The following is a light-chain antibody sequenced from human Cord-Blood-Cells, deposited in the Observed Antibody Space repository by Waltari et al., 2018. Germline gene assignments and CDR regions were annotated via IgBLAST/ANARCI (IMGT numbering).Light chain of an antibody. CDR3: MIWHSSAVV. Sequence: QAVLTQPSSLSASPGASASLTCTLRSGINVGTYRIYWYQQKPGSPPQYLLRYKSDSDKQQGSGVPSRFSGSKDAWANAGILLISGRQSEDEADYYCMIWHSSAVVFGGGTKLTVL. J-gene: IGLJ2*01. CDR2: YKSDSDK. CDR1: SGINVGTYR. V-gene: IGLV5-45*03.